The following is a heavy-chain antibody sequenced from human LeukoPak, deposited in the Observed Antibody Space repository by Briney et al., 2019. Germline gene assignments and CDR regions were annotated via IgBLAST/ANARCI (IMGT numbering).Heavy chain of an antibody. CDR1: GFTFSNYA. CDR3: ARDSTYYYDSGSSGPHYFDN. V-gene: IGHV3-30*01. Sequence: QPGKSLRLSCAASGFTFSNYAMHWVRQAPGKGLEWVSLISSGGTYEYYADSVKGRFTISRDNFKNTLYLQLNSLRAEDTAVYYCARDSTYYYDSGSSGPHYFDNWGQGTLVTVSS. CDR2: ISSGGTYE. D-gene: IGHD3-10*01. J-gene: IGHJ4*02.